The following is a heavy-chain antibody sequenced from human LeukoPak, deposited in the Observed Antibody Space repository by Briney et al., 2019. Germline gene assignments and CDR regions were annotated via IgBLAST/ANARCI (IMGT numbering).Heavy chain of an antibody. CDR1: GDSVSTNSAH. J-gene: IGHJ3*02. CDR3: ARLSSGAFGI. D-gene: IGHD3-10*01. CDR2: TYYKSKWYN. Sequence: SQTLSLTCAISGDSVSTNSAHWAWIRQSPSRGLEWLGRTYYKSKWYNDYAVSVKSRITINPDTSKNQLSLQLSSVTPEDTAIYYCARLSSGAFGIWGQGTLVTVSS. V-gene: IGHV6-1*01.